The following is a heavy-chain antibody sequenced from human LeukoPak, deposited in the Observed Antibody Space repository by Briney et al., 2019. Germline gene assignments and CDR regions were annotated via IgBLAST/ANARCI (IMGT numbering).Heavy chain of an antibody. CDR2: INHSGST. V-gene: IGHV4-34*01. CDR3: ARGRAAAGTDY. Sequence: SETLSLTCADYGGSFSGYYWSWIRQPPGKGLEWIGEINHSGSTNYNPSLKSRVTISVDTSKNQFSLKLSSVTAADTAVYYCARGRAAAGTDYWGQGTLVTVSS. CDR1: GGSFSGYY. J-gene: IGHJ4*02. D-gene: IGHD6-13*01.